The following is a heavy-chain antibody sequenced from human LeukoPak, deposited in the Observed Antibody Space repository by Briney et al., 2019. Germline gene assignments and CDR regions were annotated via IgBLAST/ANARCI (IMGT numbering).Heavy chain of an antibody. CDR2: IYYRGNT. CDR3: AKKDYGDSVSFDY. Sequence: SETLSLTCTVSGASVSSSSYYWGWIRQPPGKGLEWLGTIYYRGNTYYNPSLKSRVTMSVDTSKNQFSLKLSSMTAADTAVYYCAKKDYGDSVSFDYWGRGTLVSVSS. V-gene: IGHV4-39*01. D-gene: IGHD4-17*01. J-gene: IGHJ4*02. CDR1: GASVSSSSYY.